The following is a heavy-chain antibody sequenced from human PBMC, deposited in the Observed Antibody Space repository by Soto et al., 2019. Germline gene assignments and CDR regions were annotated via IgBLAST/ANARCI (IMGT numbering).Heavy chain of an antibody. J-gene: IGHJ5*01. D-gene: IGHD4-4*01. CDR3: ARPGGNYYNWFDT. Sequence: PSETLSLTCIFSVGSISSSSYYWGWIRQPPGKGLEWIGSINYSGSTYYNPSLKSRLTISVDTSKNQFSLKLSSVTAADTAVYYCARPGGNYYNWFDTWGKGTLVTVSS. CDR2: INYSGST. V-gene: IGHV4-39*01. CDR1: VGSISSSSYY.